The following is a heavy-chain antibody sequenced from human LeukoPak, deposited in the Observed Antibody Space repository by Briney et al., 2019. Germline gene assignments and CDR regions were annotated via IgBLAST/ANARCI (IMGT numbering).Heavy chain of an antibody. CDR2: ISSSGSSI. CDR1: GFTFSSYE. Sequence: QPGGSLRLSCAASGFTFSSYEMKWVRQAPGKGLEWVSYISSSGSSIYYADSVKGRFTISRDNAKNSLNLQVNSLRAEDAAVYYCARFAGYCSGGSCYSYYYYYYYMDVWGKGTTVTVSS. D-gene: IGHD2-15*01. V-gene: IGHV3-48*03. J-gene: IGHJ6*03. CDR3: ARFAGYCSGGSCYSYYYYYYYMDV.